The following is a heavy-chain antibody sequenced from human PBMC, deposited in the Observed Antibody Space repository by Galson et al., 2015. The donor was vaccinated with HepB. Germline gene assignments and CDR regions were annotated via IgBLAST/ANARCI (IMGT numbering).Heavy chain of an antibody. CDR2: INSDGSST. CDR1: GFTFSSYW. D-gene: IGHD3-10*01. J-gene: IGHJ4*02. CDR3: ARGGVYYYGSGSYSPSRY. Sequence: LRLSCAASGFTFSSYWMHWVRQAPGKGLVWVSRINSDGSSTSYADSVKGRFTISRDNAKNTLYLQMNSLRAEDTAVYYCARGGVYYYGSGSYSPSRYWGQGTLVTVPS. V-gene: IGHV3-74*01.